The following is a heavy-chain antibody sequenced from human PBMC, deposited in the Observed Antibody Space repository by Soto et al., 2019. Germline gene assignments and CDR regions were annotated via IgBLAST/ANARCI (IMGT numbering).Heavy chain of an antibody. J-gene: IGHJ6*02. Sequence: GGSLRLSCAASGFILSSSAMSWVRQAPGKGLEWVSSISAGGSSTYHADSVKGRFTISGDKSKNTVYLQMNNLRVEDTAVYYCAKGPTIFGVVITFEYYYGMDVWGQGTTVTVSS. CDR3: AKGPTIFGVVITFEYYYGMDV. CDR2: ISAGGSST. D-gene: IGHD3-3*01. V-gene: IGHV3-23*01. CDR1: GFILSSSA.